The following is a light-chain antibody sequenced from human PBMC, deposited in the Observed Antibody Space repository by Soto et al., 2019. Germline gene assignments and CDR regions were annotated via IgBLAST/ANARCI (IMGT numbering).Light chain of an antibody. V-gene: IGKV3-11*01. Sequence: EIVLTQSPATLSLSPGERATLSCRASQSVSSYLAWYQQKPGQAPRLLIYDASNRATGIPARFSGSGSGTDFTLTISSLEPEEVAVYYCQRRSNWPLTFGGGTKVEIK. CDR2: DAS. CDR1: QSVSSY. J-gene: IGKJ4*01. CDR3: QRRSNWPLT.